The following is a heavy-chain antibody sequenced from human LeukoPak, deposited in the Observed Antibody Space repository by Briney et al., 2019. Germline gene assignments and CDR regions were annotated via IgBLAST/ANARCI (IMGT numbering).Heavy chain of an antibody. CDR3: ARDEMIDTMIVVVSNWFDP. CDR2: IIPIFGTA. V-gene: IGHV1-69*13. J-gene: IGHJ5*02. D-gene: IGHD3-22*01. CDR1: GGTFSSYA. Sequence: SVKVSCKASGGTFSSYAISWVRQAPGQGPEWMGGIIPIFGTANYAQKFQGRVTITADESTSTAYMELSSLRSEDTAVYYCARDEMIDTMIVVVSNWFDPWGQGTPVTVSS.